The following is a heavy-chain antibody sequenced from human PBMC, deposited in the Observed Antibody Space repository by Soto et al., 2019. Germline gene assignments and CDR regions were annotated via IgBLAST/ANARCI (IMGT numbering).Heavy chain of an antibody. D-gene: IGHD3-9*01. CDR1: GSSFSSYW. J-gene: IGHJ3*01. CDR3: ARSPGGYYID. V-gene: IGHV3-74*01. Sequence: GGSLRLSCADSGSSFSSYWMHWVRQGPGKGLVWVSRINTDGSSTNYADSVKGRFTISRDNAKNTLYLQMNSLRAEDTAVYYCARSPGGYYIDWGQGTMVTVSS. CDR2: INTDGSST.